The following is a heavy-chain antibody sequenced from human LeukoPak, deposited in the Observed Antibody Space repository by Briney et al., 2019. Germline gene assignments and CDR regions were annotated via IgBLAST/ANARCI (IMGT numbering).Heavy chain of an antibody. J-gene: IGHJ6*03. Sequence: SVKVSCKASGYTFTSYDINWVRQATGQGLEWMGGIIPIFGTTNYAQKFQDRVTITADKSTSTAYMELSSLRSEDTAVYYCARVVGLTGYSSSWYSGYYYYMDVWGKGTTVTVSS. CDR2: IIPIFGTT. CDR1: GYTFTSYD. D-gene: IGHD6-13*01. V-gene: IGHV1-69*06. CDR3: ARVVGLTGYSSSWYSGYYYYMDV.